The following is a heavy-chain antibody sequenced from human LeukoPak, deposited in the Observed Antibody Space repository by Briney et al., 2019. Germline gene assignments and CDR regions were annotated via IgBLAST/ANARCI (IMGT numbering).Heavy chain of an antibody. J-gene: IGHJ4*02. CDR3: AKPGSEGPLYFDY. Sequence: PGGSLRLSCAASGFTFSSYAMSWVRQAPGKWQEWVSAISGSGGSTYYADSVKGRFTISRDNSKNTLYLQMNSLRAEDTAVYYCAKPGSEGPLYFDYWGQGTLVTVSS. CDR2: ISGSGGST. D-gene: IGHD3-10*01. V-gene: IGHV3-23*01. CDR1: GFTFSSYA.